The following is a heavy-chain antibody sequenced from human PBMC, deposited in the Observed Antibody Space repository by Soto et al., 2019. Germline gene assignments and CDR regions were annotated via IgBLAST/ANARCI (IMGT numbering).Heavy chain of an antibody. J-gene: IGHJ4*02. V-gene: IGHV1-69*13. Sequence: SVKVSCKASGGTFSSYAISWVRQAPGQGLEWMGGIIPIFGTANYAQKFQGRVTITADESTSTAYMELSSLRSEDTAVYYCARGPKVGARNGLSYWGQGTLVTVSS. CDR1: GGTFSSYA. CDR3: ARGPKVGARNGLSY. CDR2: IIPIFGTA. D-gene: IGHD1-26*01.